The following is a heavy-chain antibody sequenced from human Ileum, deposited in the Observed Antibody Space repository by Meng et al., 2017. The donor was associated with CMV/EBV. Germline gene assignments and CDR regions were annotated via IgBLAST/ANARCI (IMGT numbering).Heavy chain of an antibody. CDR1: SSCSSEVA. D-gene: IGHD3-10*01. V-gene: IGHV2-5*01. J-gene: IGHJ4*02. Sequence: SSCSSEVAGGVVRQPPGKRLALLALTYWNDDKRYSPSLKSRLTIAKDTSTKQVVLTMTNMDPVDTATYYCAHRSFTMVRWVYWVFDYWGQGILVTVSS. CDR3: AHRSFTMVRWVYWVFDY. CDR2: TYWNDDK.